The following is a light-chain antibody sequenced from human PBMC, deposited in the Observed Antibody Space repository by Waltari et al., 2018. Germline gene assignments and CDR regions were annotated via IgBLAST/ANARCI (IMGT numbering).Light chain of an antibody. Sequence: QSALTPPPSASGSPGQSVTLSCTGTSSDVGGYNYVSWYQQHPGKAPKLMIYEVSQRPSGVPDRFSGSKSGDTASLTVSGLQAEDEADYYCSSFAGTNNFVVFGGGTKLTV. CDR2: EVS. J-gene: IGLJ2*01. CDR1: SSDVGGYNY. V-gene: IGLV2-8*01. CDR3: SSFAGTNNFVV.